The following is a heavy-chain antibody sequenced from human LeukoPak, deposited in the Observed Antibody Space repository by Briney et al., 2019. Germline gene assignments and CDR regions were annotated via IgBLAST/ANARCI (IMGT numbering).Heavy chain of an antibody. CDR2: IDPVDSHT. D-gene: IGHD2-21*02. J-gene: IGHJ4*02. CDR3: ARHLAVTSDFDY. V-gene: IGHV5-10-1*01. CDR1: GYTFTNNW. Sequence: GESLKISCKGSGYTFTNNWITWVRQMPGRGLEWMGRIDPVDSHTDYNPSFQGHVTISVDKAINTVYLQWGSLEASDTAMYYCARHLAVTSDFDYWGQGTLVTVSS.